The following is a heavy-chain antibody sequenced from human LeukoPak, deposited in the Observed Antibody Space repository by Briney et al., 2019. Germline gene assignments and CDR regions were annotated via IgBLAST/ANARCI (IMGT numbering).Heavy chain of an antibody. Sequence: SETLSLTCPVYGGSFSGYYWSWIRQPPPKGREWMGEINHSESTNYNPSLTSEATLSVDTSKNQFTLTLRSVTAADTAVVYFQRRKKSLLAGNYYYHMDVWGKGNTVTISS. J-gene: IGHJ6*03. D-gene: IGHD6-19*01. V-gene: IGHV4-34*01. CDR1: GGSFSGYY. CDR2: INHSEST. CDR3: QRRKKSLLAGNYYYHMDV.